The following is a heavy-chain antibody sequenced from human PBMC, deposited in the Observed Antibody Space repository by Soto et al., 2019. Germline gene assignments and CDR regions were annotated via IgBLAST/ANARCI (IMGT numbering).Heavy chain of an antibody. Sequence: EVQLVESGGGWVQPGRSLRLSCAASGFTFDDFAMHWGRQAPGKGLEWVSGISWNSDNTGYADSVKGRFTISRDNAKNSLYLQMNSLRAEDTALYYCAKDMGIFVVVPAGPMDVWGKGTTVTVSS. J-gene: IGHJ6*03. V-gene: IGHV3-9*01. D-gene: IGHD2-2*01. CDR2: ISWNSDNT. CDR1: GFTFDDFA. CDR3: AKDMGIFVVVPAGPMDV.